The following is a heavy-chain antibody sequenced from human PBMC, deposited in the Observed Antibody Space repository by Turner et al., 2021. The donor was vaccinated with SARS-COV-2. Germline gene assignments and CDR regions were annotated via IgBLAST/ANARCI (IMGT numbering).Heavy chain of an antibody. CDR1: GFTVSSNY. J-gene: IGHJ6*02. D-gene: IGHD3-22*01. CDR3: ASEQDSSGFVGMDV. V-gene: IGHV3-66*01. CDR2: IYSGGRT. Sequence: VQLVESGGGVVQPGGSLRLSCAATGFTVSSNYMSWVRQAPGKGLEWVSIIYSGGRTYYADSVKGRFTISRDNSKNTLYLQMNSLRAEDKAVYYCASEQDSSGFVGMDVWGQGTTVTVSS.